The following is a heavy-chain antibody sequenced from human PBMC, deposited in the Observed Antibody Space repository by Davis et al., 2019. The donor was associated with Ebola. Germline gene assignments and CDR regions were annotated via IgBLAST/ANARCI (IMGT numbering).Heavy chain of an antibody. CDR1: GFTFSSYG. CDR3: ARVTVAGY. CDR2: ISYDGSNK. J-gene: IGHJ4*02. V-gene: IGHV3-30*03. D-gene: IGHD6-19*01. Sequence: GESLKISCAASGFTFSSYGMHWVRQAPGKGLEWVAVISYDGSNKYYADSVKGRFTISRDNSKNTLYLQMNSLRAEDTAVYYCARVTVAGYWGQGTLVTVSS.